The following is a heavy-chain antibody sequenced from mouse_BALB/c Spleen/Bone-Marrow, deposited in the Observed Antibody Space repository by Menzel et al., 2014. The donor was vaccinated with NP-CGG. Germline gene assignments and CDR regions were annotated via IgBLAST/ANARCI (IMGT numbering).Heavy chain of an antibody. CDR3: ARGTTALRYFDV. CDR2: INGGSNTI. V-gene: IGHV5-17*02. D-gene: IGHD1-2*01. J-gene: IGHJ1*01. Sequence: EVKVVESGGGLVQPGGSRKLSCAASGFTFSSFGMHWIRQAPEKGLEWVAYINGGSNTIYYADTVKGRFTISRDNPKNPLCLQMTSLRSEDTAMYFCARGTTALRYFDVWGAGTTVTVSS. CDR1: GFTFSSFG.